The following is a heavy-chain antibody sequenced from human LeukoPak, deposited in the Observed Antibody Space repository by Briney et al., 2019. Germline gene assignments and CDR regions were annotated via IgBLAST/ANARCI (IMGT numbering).Heavy chain of an antibody. V-gene: IGHV6-1*01. D-gene: IGHD3-10*02. J-gene: IGHJ5*01. CDR1: GDSVSSKSGG. Sequence: SQTLSLTCGISGDSVSSKSGGWNWIRQSPSRGLEWLGRTYYTSKWYNEYAVSMKSRITINSDTSKNQLSLHLDSVTPEDTAVYYCAIEQLWSGPNRFDSWGQGTLVTVSS. CDR3: AIEQLWSGPNRFDS. CDR2: TYYTSKWYN.